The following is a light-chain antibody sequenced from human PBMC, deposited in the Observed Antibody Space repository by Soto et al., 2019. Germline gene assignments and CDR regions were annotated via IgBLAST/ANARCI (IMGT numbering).Light chain of an antibody. CDR1: QDISNY. CDR2: DAS. V-gene: IGKV1-33*01. J-gene: IGKJ5*01. Sequence: DIKMTQYPSSLSASVGDRVTITCQASQDISNYLNWYQQKLGKAPKLLIYDASNLETGVPSRFSGSGSGTDFTFPISSLQPEDIATYYCQQYSHLITFGQGTRLEIK. CDR3: QQYSHLIT.